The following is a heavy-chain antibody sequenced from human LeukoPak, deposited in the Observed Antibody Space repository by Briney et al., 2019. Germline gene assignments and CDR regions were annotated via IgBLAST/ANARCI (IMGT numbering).Heavy chain of an antibody. V-gene: IGHV4-4*02. J-gene: IGHJ4*02. CDR2: IYHDGST. D-gene: IGHD5-18*01. CDR3: ARDRGGYTYSHGY. CDR1: GRSISSNNW. Sequence: SETLSLTCAVSGRSISSNNWWIWVRQSPEKGLEWIGEIYHDGSTNYNPSLKSRVTISMDKSKNQLSLKLNFVTAADTAVYYCARDRGGYTYSHGYWGQGTLVTVSS.